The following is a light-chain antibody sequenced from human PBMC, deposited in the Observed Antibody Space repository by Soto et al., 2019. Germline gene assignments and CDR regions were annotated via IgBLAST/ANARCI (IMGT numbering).Light chain of an antibody. V-gene: IGKV3-11*01. CDR1: QSVSSN. J-gene: IGKJ5*01. CDR2: DAS. CDR3: HQRQYWPPIT. Sequence: EIVRTQYPATLSVSPGDRDTVACRSSQSVSSNLAWYQQKPGQTPRLLISDASNRATGIPARFSGSGSGTDFTLTISSLEPEDFAVYYCHQRQYWPPITFGQGTRLEI.